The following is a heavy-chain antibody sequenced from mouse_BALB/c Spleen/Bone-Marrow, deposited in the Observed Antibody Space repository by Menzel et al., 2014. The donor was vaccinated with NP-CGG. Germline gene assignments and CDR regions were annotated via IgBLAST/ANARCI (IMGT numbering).Heavy chain of an antibody. J-gene: IGHJ4*01. D-gene: IGHD1-2*01. CDR1: GFTFSTFG. V-gene: IGHV5-17*02. Sequence: DEQLVESGGSLIQRGGSRILSCASYGFTFSTFGMHWVRQAPEKGLEWIAYLSSGSSTIYYVDTVTGGFTISRVNTQHTLFLQMTNRRSDDTDMYDSARKGNFQYYGYYDIDYFGEGTSATVSS. CDR2: LSSGSSTI. CDR3: ARKGNFQYYGYYDIDY.